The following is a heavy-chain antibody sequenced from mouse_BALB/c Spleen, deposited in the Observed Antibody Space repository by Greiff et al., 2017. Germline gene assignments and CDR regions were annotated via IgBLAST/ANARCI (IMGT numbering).Heavy chain of an antibody. J-gene: IGHJ4*01. V-gene: IGHV1-37*01. CDR3: GRIYYGNYGAMDY. CDR2: INPYNGDT. Sequence: DVQLQESGPELVKPGASVKISCKASGYSFTGYFMNWVKQSHGKSLEWIGRINPYNGDTFYNQKFKGKATLTVDKSSSTAHMELLSLTSEDSAVYYCGRIYYGNYGAMDYWGQGTSVTVSS. D-gene: IGHD2-1*01. CDR1: GYSFTGYF.